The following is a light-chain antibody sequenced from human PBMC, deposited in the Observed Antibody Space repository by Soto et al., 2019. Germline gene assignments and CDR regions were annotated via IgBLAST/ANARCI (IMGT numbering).Light chain of an antibody. J-gene: IGKJ1*01. V-gene: IGKV1-39*01. CDR2: NSS. CDR3: QQRYETPGT. CDR1: QSIRTY. Sequence: DIQMTQSPSSLSASIGDRVSITCRASQSIRTYLNWYQHKPGTAPKLLIYNSSTLQTGVPSRFSVSASGTGFTLTISSLQPEDFATYFCQQRYETPGTFGQGTKVDIK.